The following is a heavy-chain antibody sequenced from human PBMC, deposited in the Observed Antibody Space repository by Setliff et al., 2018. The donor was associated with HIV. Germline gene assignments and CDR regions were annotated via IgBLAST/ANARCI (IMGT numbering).Heavy chain of an antibody. CDR3: ATTAPYDY. D-gene: IGHD2-21*02. Sequence: GGSLRLSCTASGLTFSNYAMSWVRQAPGRGLEWVSIIYGAGIGTDYADSVRGRFSISRDNSKNTLYLQMNSLRAEDTAVYYCATTAPYDYWGQGTLVTVSS. J-gene: IGHJ4*02. CDR1: GLTFSNYA. V-gene: IGHV3-23*03. CDR2: IYGAGIGT.